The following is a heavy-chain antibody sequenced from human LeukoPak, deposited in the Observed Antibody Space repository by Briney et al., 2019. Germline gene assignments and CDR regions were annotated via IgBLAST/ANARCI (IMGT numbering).Heavy chain of an antibody. CDR2: ISADGHQT. CDR3: EEAGY. CDR1: GFSFNTYA. D-gene: IGHD6-19*01. V-gene: IGHV3-23*01. J-gene: IGHJ4*02. Sequence: GGSLRLSCAASGFSFNTYAMTWVRQAPGKGLEWVSFISADGHQTYYPDSVKGRFTISRDNSMKTLFLQMNSLRFEDTAVYYCEEAGYWAQGALVIFSS.